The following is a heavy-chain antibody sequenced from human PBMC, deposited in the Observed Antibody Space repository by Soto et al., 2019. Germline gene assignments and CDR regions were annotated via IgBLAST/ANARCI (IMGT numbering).Heavy chain of an antibody. V-gene: IGHV3-23*01. J-gene: IGHJ6*02. Sequence: EGSLRLPCSPAALTFNSYALRWARRAPGQGLGRVPRTSVSGGETYYADSVKGGFTISTDNSKNTLYEKRTSPTPGPTPSDYGARTGGGCGRVDMLGMDRWGQETTV. CDR2: TSVSGGET. CDR1: ALTFNSYA. CDR3: ARTGGGCGRVDMLGMDR. D-gene: IGHD6-19*01.